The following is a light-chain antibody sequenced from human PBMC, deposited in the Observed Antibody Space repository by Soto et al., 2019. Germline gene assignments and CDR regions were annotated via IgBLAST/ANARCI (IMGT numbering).Light chain of an antibody. Sequence: QSVLTQPPSTSGTPGQRVTISCSGSSSNIGSNTVNWYRHLPGTAPKLLIYSNNQRPSGVPDRFSGSKSGTSASLAVSGLQSEDEADYYCQSYDSSLSGSVFGGGTKLTVL. CDR1: SSNIGSNT. J-gene: IGLJ3*02. CDR2: SNN. CDR3: QSYDSSLSGSV. V-gene: IGLV1-44*01.